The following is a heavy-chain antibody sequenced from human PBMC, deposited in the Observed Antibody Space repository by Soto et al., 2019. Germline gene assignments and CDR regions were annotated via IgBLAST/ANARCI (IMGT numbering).Heavy chain of an antibody. CDR1: GGSISSNSYY. D-gene: IGHD3-16*01. CDR2: IYYSGTT. Sequence: QLQLQESGPGLVKPSETLSLTCTVSGGSISSNSYYWAWIRQPPGKGLEWIGNIYYSGTTDYNPSLKTRVTIYVDPPKNQSSLKLSSVTAADPAVYYCARHKGGYYSGVDVWGQGTTVTVSS. J-gene: IGHJ6*02. V-gene: IGHV4-39*01. CDR3: ARHKGGYYSGVDV.